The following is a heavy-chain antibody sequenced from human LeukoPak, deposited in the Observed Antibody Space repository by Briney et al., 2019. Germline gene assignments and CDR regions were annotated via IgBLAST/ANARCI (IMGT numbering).Heavy chain of an antibody. Sequence: SGGSLRLSCAASGFTFSDYYMSWIRQAPGKGLEWVSYISSSGNIIYYADSVKGRFTISRDNAKNSLYLQMNSLRAEDTAVYYCARRRYNWNAIDYWGQGTLVTVSS. CDR1: GFTFSDYY. D-gene: IGHD1-20*01. CDR2: ISSSGNII. V-gene: IGHV3-11*01. CDR3: ARRRYNWNAIDY. J-gene: IGHJ4*02.